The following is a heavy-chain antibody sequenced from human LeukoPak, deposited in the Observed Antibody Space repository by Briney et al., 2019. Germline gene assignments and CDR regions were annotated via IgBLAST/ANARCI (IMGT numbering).Heavy chain of an antibody. CDR1: GYTFTGYY. CDR2: INPNSGGT. CDR3: ARDHFDFWSGYSATYFDY. V-gene: IGHV1-2*02. J-gene: IGHJ4*02. D-gene: IGHD3-3*01. Sequence: GASVKVSCKASGYTFTGYYMHWVRQAPGQGLAWMGWINPNSGGTNYAQKFQGRVTMTRDPSISTAYMELSRLSSDDTAVYYCARDHFDFWSGYSATYFDYWGQGTLVTVSS.